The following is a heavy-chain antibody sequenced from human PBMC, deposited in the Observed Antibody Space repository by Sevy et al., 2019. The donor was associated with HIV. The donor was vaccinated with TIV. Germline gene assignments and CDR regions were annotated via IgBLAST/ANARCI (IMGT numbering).Heavy chain of an antibody. CDR1: GITFSTSG. J-gene: IGHJ6*02. CDR2: ISYHGRDK. D-gene: IGHD3-9*01. Sequence: GGSLRLSCVVSGITFSTSGMHWVRQAPGKGLEWVAVISYHGRDKFYADSVKGRSTISRDNSKNILYLQMISLRAEDTAVYYCAKDFTGCYGMDFWGQGTMVTVSS. CDR3: AKDFTGCYGMDF. V-gene: IGHV3-30*18.